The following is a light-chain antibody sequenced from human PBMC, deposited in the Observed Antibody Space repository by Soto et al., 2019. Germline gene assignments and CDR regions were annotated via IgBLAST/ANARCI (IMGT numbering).Light chain of an antibody. V-gene: IGKV1-33*01. CDR1: QDITSY. CDR2: DAF. Sequence: DIQMTQSPSSLSASVGDRVTITCQASQDITSYLNWYQHKPGKAPKLLIYDAFILEAGVPPRFSGSGSGTDFTLTISSLQPEDVATYYCQHCDYLPIFGPSTTVDFK. CDR3: QHCDYLPI. J-gene: IGKJ3*01.